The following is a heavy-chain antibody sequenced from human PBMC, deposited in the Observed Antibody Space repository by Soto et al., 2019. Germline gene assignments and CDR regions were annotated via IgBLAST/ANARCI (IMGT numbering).Heavy chain of an antibody. J-gene: IGHJ1*01. Sequence: SENLSLTCSVSGDSVSSWDYYWSWIRQPPGKGLEWIGHVYFSGSTNYIPSLKSRLTVSVDTSKNQFSLKLSSVTAADTAVYYCARDRRNYYDSSGYPIEYFQHWGQGTLVTVSS. CDR3: ARDRRNYYDSSGYPIEYFQH. CDR2: VYFSGST. V-gene: IGHV4-61*08. CDR1: GDSVSSWDYY. D-gene: IGHD3-22*01.